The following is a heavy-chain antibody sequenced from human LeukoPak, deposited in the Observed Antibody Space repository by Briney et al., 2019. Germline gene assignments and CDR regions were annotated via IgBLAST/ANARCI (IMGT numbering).Heavy chain of an antibody. CDR2: IYYSGST. CDR1: GDSISSSSYY. D-gene: IGHD3-10*01. CDR3: ARSYGSGSPRPNFDY. V-gene: IGHV4-61*05. J-gene: IGHJ4*02. Sequence: KPSETLSLTCTVSGDSISSSSYYWGWIRQPPGKGLEWIGYIYYSGSTNYNPSLKSRVTISVDTSKNQFSLKLSSVTAADTAVYYCARSYGSGSPRPNFDYWGQGTLVTVSS.